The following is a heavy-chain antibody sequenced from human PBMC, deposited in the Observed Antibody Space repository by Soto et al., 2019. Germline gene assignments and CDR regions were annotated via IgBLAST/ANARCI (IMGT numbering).Heavy chain of an antibody. CDR2: INHSGST. J-gene: IGHJ3*02. CDR3: ARGNMITFGGVIVTDAFDI. CDR1: GGSFSGYY. V-gene: IGHV4-34*01. D-gene: IGHD3-16*02. Sequence: SETLSLTCAVYGGSFSGYYWSWIRQPPGEGLEWIGEINHSGSTNYNPSLKSRVTISVDTSKNQFSLKPSPVTAADTAVYYCARGNMITFGGVIVTDAFDIWGQGTMVTVS.